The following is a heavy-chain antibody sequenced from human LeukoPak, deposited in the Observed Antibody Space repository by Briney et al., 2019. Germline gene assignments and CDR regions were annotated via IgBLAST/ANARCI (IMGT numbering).Heavy chain of an antibody. CDR2: ISSSGGST. V-gene: IGHV3-23*01. D-gene: IGHD6-13*01. Sequence: GGTLRLSCAASGFTFRDYDMSWVRQAPGKGLEWVSVISSSGGSTYYADSVKGRFTISRDNSKNTLYLQMNSLRAEDTAVYYCAKDPRRYSRTGGYFDYWGQGTLVTVSS. CDR3: AKDPRRYSRTGGYFDY. CDR1: GFTFRDYD. J-gene: IGHJ4*02.